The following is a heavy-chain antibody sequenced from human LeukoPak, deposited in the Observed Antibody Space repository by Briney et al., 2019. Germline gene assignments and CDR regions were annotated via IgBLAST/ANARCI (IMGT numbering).Heavy chain of an antibody. J-gene: IGHJ4*02. CDR2: IYPRDGST. V-gene: IGHV1-46*01. Sequence: ASVKVSCKASGYTFTSNYLHWVRQAPGQGLEWMGMIYPRDGSTSYAQKFQGRVTVTRDTSTSTVHMELSGLRSEDTAVYYCARIKGNPPAETDYWGQGTLVTVSS. CDR1: GYTFTSNY. CDR3: ARIKGNPPAETDY.